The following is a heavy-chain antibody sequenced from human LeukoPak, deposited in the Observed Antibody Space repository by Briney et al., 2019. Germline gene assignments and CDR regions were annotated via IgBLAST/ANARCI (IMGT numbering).Heavy chain of an antibody. D-gene: IGHD6-19*01. V-gene: IGHV1-2*02. J-gene: IGHJ4*02. Sequence: ASVKVSCKASGYTFTSYYIHWVRQAPGQGLEWMGWINPNSGGTNFAQKFQGRVTMTWDTSIPTAYMELSSLRSDDTAVYYCARESPGSYSSGRDYFDFWGQGTLVTVSS. CDR2: INPNSGGT. CDR3: ARESPGSYSSGRDYFDF. CDR1: GYTFTSYY.